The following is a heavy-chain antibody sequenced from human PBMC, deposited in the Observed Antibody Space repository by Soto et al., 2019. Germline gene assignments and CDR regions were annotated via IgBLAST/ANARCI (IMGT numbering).Heavy chain of an antibody. CDR1: GGTFSSYA. CDR3: ATSASMVAKRDS. Sequence: QVQLVQSGAEVKKPGSSVKVSCKASGGTFSSYAISWVRQAPGQGLEWMGGIIPIFGTANYAQKFQGRVTITADDATSTASMELSSLRSEDTAVYYCATSASMVAKRDSWGQGTLVTVSS. V-gene: IGHV1-69*01. CDR2: IIPIFGTA. J-gene: IGHJ4*02. D-gene: IGHD5-12*01.